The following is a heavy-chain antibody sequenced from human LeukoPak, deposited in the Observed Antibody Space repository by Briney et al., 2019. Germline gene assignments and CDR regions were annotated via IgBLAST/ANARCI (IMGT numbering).Heavy chain of an antibody. CDR2: ISGSGGST. J-gene: IGHJ4*02. Sequence: GGSLRLSCAASGFTFSGFAMSWVRRTPGKGLEWVSSISGSGGSTYYADSVKGRFTISRDNSKNTLYLQMNSLRAEDTAVYYCAKPPGSGSYYTYYFDYWGQGTLVTVSS. V-gene: IGHV3-23*01. CDR1: GFTFSGFA. CDR3: AKPPGSGSYYTYYFDY. D-gene: IGHD3-10*01.